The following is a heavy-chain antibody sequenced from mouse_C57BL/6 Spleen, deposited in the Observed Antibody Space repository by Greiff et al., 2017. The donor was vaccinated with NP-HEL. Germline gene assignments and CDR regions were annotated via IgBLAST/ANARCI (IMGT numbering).Heavy chain of an antibody. CDR2: IDPETGGT. CDR1: GYTFTDYE. Sequence: VQLQQSGAELVRPGASVTLSCKASGYTFTDYEMHWVKQTPVHGLEWIGAIDPETGGTAYNQKFKGKAILTADKSSSTAYMELRSLTSEDSAVYYCTPLWGDYFDYWGQGTTLTVSS. V-gene: IGHV1-15*01. J-gene: IGHJ2*01. CDR3: TPLWGDYFDY. D-gene: IGHD6-1*01.